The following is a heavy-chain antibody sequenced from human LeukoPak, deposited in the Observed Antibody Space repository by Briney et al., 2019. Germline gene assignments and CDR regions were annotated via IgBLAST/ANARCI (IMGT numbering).Heavy chain of an antibody. Sequence: ASVKVSCKASGYTFTSYGISWVRQAPGQGLEWMGWISAYNGNTNYAQKLQGGVTMTTDTSTSTAYMELRSLRSDDTAVYYCARDGFYCSSTSCYVDYYYGMDVWGQGTTVTVSS. D-gene: IGHD2-2*01. J-gene: IGHJ6*02. CDR3: ARDGFYCSSTSCYVDYYYGMDV. V-gene: IGHV1-18*01. CDR2: ISAYNGNT. CDR1: GYTFTSYG.